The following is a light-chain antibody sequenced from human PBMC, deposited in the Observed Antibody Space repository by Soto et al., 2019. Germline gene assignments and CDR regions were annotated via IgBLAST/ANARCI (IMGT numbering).Light chain of an antibody. CDR1: QSVSSSY. CDR3: QQYGSSSWT. J-gene: IGKJ1*01. Sequence: EIVLTQSPGTLSLSPGERATLSCRASQSVSSSYLAWYRQKPGQAPRLLIYGASNRATGIPDGFSGTGSGTDFTLTISRLEPEDFAVYYCQQYGSSSWTFGQGTKVEIK. CDR2: GAS. V-gene: IGKV3-20*01.